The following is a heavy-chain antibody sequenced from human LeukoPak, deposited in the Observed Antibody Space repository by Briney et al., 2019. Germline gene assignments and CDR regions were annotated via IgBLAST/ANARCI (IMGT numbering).Heavy chain of an antibody. CDR3: ANGGVDGFYCSSTSCSHFDY. Sequence: QPGGSLRLSCAASGFTFSSYAMSWVRRAPGKGLEWVSAISGSGGSTYYADSVKGRFTISRDNSENTLYLQMNSLRAEDTAVYYCANGGVDGFYCSSTSCSHFDYWGQGTLVTVSS. CDR1: GFTFSSYA. J-gene: IGHJ4*02. V-gene: IGHV3-23*01. CDR2: ISGSGGST. D-gene: IGHD2-2*01.